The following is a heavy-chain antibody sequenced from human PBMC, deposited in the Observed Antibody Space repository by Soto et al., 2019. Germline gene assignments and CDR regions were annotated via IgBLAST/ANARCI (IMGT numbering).Heavy chain of an antibody. V-gene: IGHV1-18*01. D-gene: IGHD2-15*01. Sequence: ASVKVSCKSSGYPFTHYGITWVRQAPGQGLEWMGWISPYNGNTNYGQTFQGRVTLTTDTSTSTVYMELRSLRSDDTAVYYCAKDRGAGRLTSKLVVVAAPTPPTICGMEVWGQGTRSTAS. CDR1: GYPFTHYG. J-gene: IGHJ6*01. CDR2: ISPYNGNT. CDR3: AKDRGAGRLTSKLVVVAAPTPPTICGMEV.